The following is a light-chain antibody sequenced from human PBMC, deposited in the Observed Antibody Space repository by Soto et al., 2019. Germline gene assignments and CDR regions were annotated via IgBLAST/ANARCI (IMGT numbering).Light chain of an antibody. J-gene: IGLJ3*02. Sequence: QSALTQPPSASGSPGQSVTISCTGTSSDVGGYNYVSWYQQYPGRAPKLMIYEVTKRPAGVPDRFSGSKSGNTACLTVSGLQAEDEGDYYCSSYAASNNFYFVFGGGTKLTVL. CDR1: SSDVGGYNY. CDR2: EVT. CDR3: SSYAASNNFYFV. V-gene: IGLV2-8*01.